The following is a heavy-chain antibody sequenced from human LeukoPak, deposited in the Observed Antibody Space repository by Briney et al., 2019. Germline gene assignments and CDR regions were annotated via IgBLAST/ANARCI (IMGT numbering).Heavy chain of an antibody. V-gene: IGHV1-69*05. CDR1: GGTFSSYA. CDR2: IIPIFGTA. CDR3: ARDRGGYSGSYSDAFDI. D-gene: IGHD1-26*01. J-gene: IGHJ3*02. Sequence: SVKVSCKASGGTFSSYAISWLRQAPGQGLEWMGGIIPIFGTANYAQKFQGRVTITTDESTSTAYMELSSLRSEDTAVYYCARDRGGYSGSYSDAFDIWGQGTMVTVSS.